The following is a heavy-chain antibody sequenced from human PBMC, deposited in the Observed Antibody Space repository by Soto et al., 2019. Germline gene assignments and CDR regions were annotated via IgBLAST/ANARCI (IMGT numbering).Heavy chain of an antibody. Sequence: ASVKVSCKASGYTFTSYAMHWVRQAPGQRLEWMGWINAGNGNTKYSQKFQGRVTITRDTSASTAYMELSSLRSEDTAVYYCASSVGGLRTTRDDAFDIWGQGTMVTVSS. CDR3: ASSVGGLRTTRDDAFDI. CDR1: GYTFTSYA. CDR2: INAGNGNT. J-gene: IGHJ3*02. D-gene: IGHD2-2*01. V-gene: IGHV1-3*01.